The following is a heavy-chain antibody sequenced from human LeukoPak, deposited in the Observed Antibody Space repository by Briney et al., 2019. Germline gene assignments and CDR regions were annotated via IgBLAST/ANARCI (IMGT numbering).Heavy chain of an antibody. CDR2: IKSKTDGGTI. V-gene: IGHV3-15*01. Sequence: TGGSLRLSCEVSGFSFSNAWMSWVRQAPGKGLEWVGRIKSKTDGGTIDYAAPVKGRFTISRDDSKDTLFLQMNSLKTEDTAVYYCTTDLSELDDSGYYAKYFHHWGQGTLVSVSS. CDR3: TTDLSELDDSGYYAKYFHH. D-gene: IGHD3-22*01. J-gene: IGHJ1*01. CDR1: GFSFSNAW.